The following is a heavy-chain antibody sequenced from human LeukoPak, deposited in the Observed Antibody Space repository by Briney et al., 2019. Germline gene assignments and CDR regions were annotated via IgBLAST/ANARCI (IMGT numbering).Heavy chain of an antibody. CDR1: GGTFSSYA. V-gene: IGHV1-69*13. Sequence: SVKVSCKASGGTFSSYAISWVRQAPGQGLEWMGGIIPIFGTADYAQKFQGRVTITADESTSTAYMELSSLRSEDTAVYYCARDRGISYSGSYYYFDYWGQGTLVTVSS. J-gene: IGHJ4*02. D-gene: IGHD1-26*01. CDR2: IIPIFGTA. CDR3: ARDRGISYSGSYYYFDY.